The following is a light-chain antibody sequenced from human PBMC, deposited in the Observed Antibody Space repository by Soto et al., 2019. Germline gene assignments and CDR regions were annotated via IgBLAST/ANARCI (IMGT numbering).Light chain of an antibody. CDR1: QSISSW. V-gene: IGKV1-5*01. CDR3: QQDHRSSIT. Sequence: DILITQSPYSLSASVGYIFTITFRASQSISSWLAWYQQKPGKAPNLLIYDASTLERGVPSRFSGTGSGTEFTLTISSLQPDDFATYYCQQDHRSSITFGQGTRLEIK. CDR2: DAS. J-gene: IGKJ5*01.